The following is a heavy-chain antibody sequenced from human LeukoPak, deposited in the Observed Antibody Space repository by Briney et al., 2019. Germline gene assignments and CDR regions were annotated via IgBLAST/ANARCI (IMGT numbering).Heavy chain of an antibody. CDR3: AGHHPRNTVDF. D-gene: IGHD2/OR15-2a*01. V-gene: IGHV4-30-2*01. Sequence: SETLSLTCAVFGGSISSGGYSWSWIRQPPGKGLEWIGYIYHTGNTYQNPSLTSRVTMAVDKSKNQFSLKMTSVTAADTAVYYCAGHHPRNTVDFWGQGTLVTVSS. CDR1: GGSISSGGYS. J-gene: IGHJ4*02. CDR2: IYHTGNT.